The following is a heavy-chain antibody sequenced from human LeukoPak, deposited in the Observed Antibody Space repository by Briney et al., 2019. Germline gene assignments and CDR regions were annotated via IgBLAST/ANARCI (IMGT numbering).Heavy chain of an antibody. V-gene: IGHV3-53*01. CDR1: GFTVSSNY. CDR2: MYTGGST. J-gene: IGHJ3*02. CDR3: ARGPTLWFGELVYAFDI. D-gene: IGHD3-10*01. Sequence: GSLRLSCAASGFTVSSNYMSWVRQAPGKGLEWVSVMYTGGSTYYAESVKGRFTISRDNSKNTLYLQVNSLRAEDTAVYYCARGPTLWFGELVYAFDIWGQGTMVTVSS.